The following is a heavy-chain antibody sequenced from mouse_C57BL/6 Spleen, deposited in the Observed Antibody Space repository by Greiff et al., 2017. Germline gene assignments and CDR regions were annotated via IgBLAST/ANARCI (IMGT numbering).Heavy chain of an antibody. Sequence: VQLQESGPELVKPGASVKISCKASGYAFSSSWMNWVKQRPGKGLEWIGRIYPGDGDTTYNGKFKGKATLTADKSSSTAYMRLSSLASEDSAVYFCARFGSGYDWFAYWGQGTLVTVSA. J-gene: IGHJ3*01. D-gene: IGHD1-1*01. V-gene: IGHV1-82*01. CDR2: IYPGDGDT. CDR1: GYAFSSSW. CDR3: ARFGSGYDWFAY.